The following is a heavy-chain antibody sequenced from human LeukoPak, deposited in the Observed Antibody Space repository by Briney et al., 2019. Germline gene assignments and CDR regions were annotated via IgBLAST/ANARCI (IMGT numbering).Heavy chain of an antibody. J-gene: IGHJ4*02. CDR1: GGSISSYY. V-gene: IGHV4-59*01. CDR3: ARGRVIWDSSGYYFDY. CDR2: IYYSGST. D-gene: IGHD3-22*01. Sequence: SETLSLTCTVSGGSISSYYWSWIRQPPGKGLEWIGYIYYSGSTNYNPSLKSRVTISVDTSKNQFSLKLSSVTAADTAVYYCARGRVIWDSSGYYFDYRGQGTLVTVSS.